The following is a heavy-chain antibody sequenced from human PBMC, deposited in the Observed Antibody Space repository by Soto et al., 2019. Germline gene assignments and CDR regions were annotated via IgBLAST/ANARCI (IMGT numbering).Heavy chain of an antibody. D-gene: IGHD3-10*01. V-gene: IGHV3-30*18. Sequence: PGGSLRLSCAASGFTFSSYGMHWVRQAPGKGLEWVAVISYDGSNKYYADSVKGRFTISRDNSKNTLYLQMNSLRAEDTAVYYCAKDSGYYGSGMDVWGQGTTVTVSS. J-gene: IGHJ6*02. CDR2: ISYDGSNK. CDR3: AKDSGYYGSGMDV. CDR1: GFTFSSYG.